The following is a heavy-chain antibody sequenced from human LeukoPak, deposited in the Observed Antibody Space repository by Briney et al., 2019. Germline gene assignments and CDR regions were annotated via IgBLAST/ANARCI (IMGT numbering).Heavy chain of an antibody. CDR2: IYYSGST. CDR3: ARHSSNPYYYYYMDV. Sequence: PSETLSLTCTVSGGSISSSSYYWGWIRQPPGKGLEWIGSIYYSGSTYYNPSLKSRVTISVDTSKNQFSLKLSSVTAADTAVYYCARHSSNPYYYYYMDVWGKGTTVTISS. J-gene: IGHJ6*03. V-gene: IGHV4-39*01. CDR1: GGSISSSSYY.